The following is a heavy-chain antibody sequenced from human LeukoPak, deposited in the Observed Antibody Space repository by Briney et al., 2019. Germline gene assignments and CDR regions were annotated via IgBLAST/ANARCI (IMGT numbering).Heavy chain of an antibody. Sequence: SETLSLTCTVSGGSISSGGYYWSWIRQHPGKGLEWIGYIYYSGSTYYNPSLKSRVTISVDTSKNQFSLKLSSVTAADTAVYYCARDGSSDPGFYDYWGQGTLVTVSS. CDR2: IYYSGST. V-gene: IGHV4-31*03. J-gene: IGHJ4*02. CDR1: GGSISSGGYY. CDR3: ARDGSSDPGFYDY. D-gene: IGHD6-6*01.